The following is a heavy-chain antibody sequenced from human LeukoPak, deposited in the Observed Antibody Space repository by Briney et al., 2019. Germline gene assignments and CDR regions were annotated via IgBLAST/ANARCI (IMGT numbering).Heavy chain of an antibody. Sequence: GASVKVSCKASGYTFTSYGISWVRQAPGQGLEWMGWISAYNGNTNYAQKLQGRVTMTTDTSTSTAYMELRSLRSDDTAVYYCARDGGDSSSWYEFNYYYYGMDVWGQGTTVTVSS. CDR3: ARDGGDSSSWYEFNYYYYGMDV. CDR1: GYTFTSYG. J-gene: IGHJ6*02. V-gene: IGHV1-18*01. CDR2: ISAYNGNT. D-gene: IGHD6-13*01.